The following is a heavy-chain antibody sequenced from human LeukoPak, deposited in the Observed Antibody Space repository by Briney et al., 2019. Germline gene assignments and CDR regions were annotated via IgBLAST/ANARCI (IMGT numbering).Heavy chain of an antibody. Sequence: GGSLRLSCAASGFTFSSYAMSWVRQAPGKGLEWVSAISGSGASTYYADSVKGRFTISRDNSKNTLYLQMNSLRAEDTAVYYCAKGTSPRPYYFDYWGQGTLVTVSS. CDR1: GFTFSSYA. D-gene: IGHD2-2*01. CDR2: ISGSGAST. V-gene: IGHV3-23*01. CDR3: AKGTSPRPYYFDY. J-gene: IGHJ4*02.